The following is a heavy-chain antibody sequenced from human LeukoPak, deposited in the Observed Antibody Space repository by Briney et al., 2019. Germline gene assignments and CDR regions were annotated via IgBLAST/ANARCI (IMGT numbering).Heavy chain of an antibody. CDR1: GFTFSSHW. J-gene: IGHJ6*02. D-gene: IGHD3-3*01. CDR3: AKGTVAGGVGYYYAMDV. Sequence: GGSLRLSCAASGFTFSSHWMHWVRQVPGKGLVWVSRISTDGRTTGYADSVKGRFTISRDNAKNTLYLQMNSLRTEDTALYYCAKGTVAGGVGYYYAMDVWGQGTTLTVSS. V-gene: IGHV3-74*01. CDR2: ISTDGRTT.